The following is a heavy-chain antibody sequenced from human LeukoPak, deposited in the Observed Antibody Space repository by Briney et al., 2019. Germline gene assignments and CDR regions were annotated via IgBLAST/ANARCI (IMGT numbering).Heavy chain of an antibody. CDR1: GYTFTGYY. D-gene: IGHD4-17*01. J-gene: IGHJ4*02. CDR2: INPNSGGT. V-gene: IGHV1-2*02. CDR3: ASRITGDYGDYFDY. Sequence: ASVKVSCKSSGYTFTGYYMHWVRQAPGQGLEWMGWINPNSGGTNYAQKFQGRVTMTRDTSISTAYMELSRLRSDDTAVHYCASRITGDYGDYFDYWGQGTLVTVSS.